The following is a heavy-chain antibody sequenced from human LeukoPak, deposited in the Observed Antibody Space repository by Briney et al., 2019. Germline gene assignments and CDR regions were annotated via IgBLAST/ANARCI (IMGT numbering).Heavy chain of an antibody. CDR2: ISYDGSNK. CDR1: GFTFSSYA. CDR3: AREAGLGYYYGSGSYSGAFDI. Sequence: PGGSLRLSCAASGFTFSSYAMHWVRQAPGKGLEWVAVISYDGSNKYYADSVKGRFTISRDNSKNTLYLQMNSLRAEDTAVYYCAREAGLGYYYGSGSYSGAFDIWGQGTMVTVSS. V-gene: IGHV3-30-3*01. D-gene: IGHD3-10*01. J-gene: IGHJ3*02.